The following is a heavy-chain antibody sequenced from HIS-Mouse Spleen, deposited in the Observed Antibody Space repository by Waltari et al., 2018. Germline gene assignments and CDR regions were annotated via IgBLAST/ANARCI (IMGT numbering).Heavy chain of an antibody. D-gene: IGHD1-1*01. CDR2: IYYSGST. Sequence: QLQLQESGPGLVKPSETLSLTCTVSGCSISSSSYYWGWIRQPPGKGLEWIGSIYYSGSTYYNPSLKSRVTISVDTSKNQFSLKLSSVTAADTAVYYCPRDPRWNDGIDYWGQGTLVTVSS. V-gene: IGHV4-39*07. CDR1: GCSISSSSYY. CDR3: PRDPRWNDGIDY. J-gene: IGHJ4*02.